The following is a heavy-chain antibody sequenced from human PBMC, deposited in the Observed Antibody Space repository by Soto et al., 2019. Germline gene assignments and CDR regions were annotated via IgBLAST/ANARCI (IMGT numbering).Heavy chain of an antibody. V-gene: IGHV4-39*01. D-gene: IGHD3-16*02. CDR1: GGSLSSRSYY. CDR3: ARLYDYIWGSYRTFDY. Sequence: PSDTLSITCTLSGGSLSSRSYYWVWIRPPPGKGLDWFVIIFYSGSTYYNPSFKSRVTLSVDTSKYHFSLKLSSVTAADTAVYYCARLYDYIWGSYRTFDYWGQG. CDR2: IFYSGST. J-gene: IGHJ4*02.